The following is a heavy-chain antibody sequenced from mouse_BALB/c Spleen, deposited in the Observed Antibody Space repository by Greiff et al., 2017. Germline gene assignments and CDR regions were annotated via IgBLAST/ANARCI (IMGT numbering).Heavy chain of an antibody. D-gene: IGHD1-1*01. CDR3: ARDGNYYYGSSFAY. CDR2: IWGDGST. Sequence: VMLVESGPGLVAPSQSLSITCTVSGFSLTGYGVNWVRQPPGKGLEWLGMIWGDGSTDYNSALKSRLSISKDNSKSQVFLKMNSLQTDDTARYYCARDGNYYYGSSFAYWGQGTLVTVSA. CDR1: GFSLTGYG. J-gene: IGHJ3*01. V-gene: IGHV2-6-7*01.